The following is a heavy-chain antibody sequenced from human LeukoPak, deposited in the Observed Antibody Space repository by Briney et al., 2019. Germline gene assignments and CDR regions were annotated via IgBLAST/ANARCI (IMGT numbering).Heavy chain of an antibody. CDR3: SRRGTTSSIGWFDP. Sequence: SETLSLTCSVSGASIRSSTHYWPWLRQAPGTGLDWVGSIFYSRDTYYNPSLRSRLTIAVDTSKNQFSLNLASVTASDTGTYFCSRRGTTSSIGWFDPWGQGSPVIVSS. D-gene: IGHD3-16*01. V-gene: IGHV4-39*01. J-gene: IGHJ5*02. CDR1: GASIRSSTHY. CDR2: IFYSRDT.